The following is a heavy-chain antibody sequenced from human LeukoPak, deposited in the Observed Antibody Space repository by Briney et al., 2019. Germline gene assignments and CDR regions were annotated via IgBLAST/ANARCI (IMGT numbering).Heavy chain of an antibody. CDR2: ISYDGSNK. J-gene: IGHJ4*02. V-gene: IGHV3-30*18. D-gene: IGHD6-13*01. Sequence: PGRSLRLSCAASGFTFSSYGMHWVRQAPGKGLEWVAVISYDGSNKYYADSVKGRFTISRDNSKNTLYLQMNSLRAEDTAVYYCAKWGRSWYYDYWGQGTLVTVSS. CDR3: AKWGRSWYYDY. CDR1: GFTFSSYG.